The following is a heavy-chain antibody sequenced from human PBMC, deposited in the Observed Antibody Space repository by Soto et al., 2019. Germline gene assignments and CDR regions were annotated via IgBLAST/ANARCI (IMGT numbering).Heavy chain of an antibody. CDR1: GYSFTSYC. J-gene: IGHJ4*02. D-gene: IGHD6-6*01. CDR2: IDPSDSYT. Sequence: PVESLKISCKGSGYSFTSYCIRWVRQMPGKGLEWMGRIDPSDSYTNYSPSFQGHVTISADKSISTAYLQWSSLKASDTAMYYCARTTIVARPYYYFDLWVQGTLVTVS. V-gene: IGHV5-10-1*01. CDR3: ARTTIVARPYYYFDL.